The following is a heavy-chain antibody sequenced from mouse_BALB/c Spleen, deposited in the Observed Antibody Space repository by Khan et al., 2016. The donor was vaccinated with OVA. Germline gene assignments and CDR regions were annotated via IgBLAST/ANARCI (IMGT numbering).Heavy chain of an antibody. J-gene: IGHJ3*01. CDR3: TRHGYVAWFTY. CDR2: IDPFSGGT. CDR1: GYSFTSYY. Sequence: VQLQQSGPELMKPGASVKISCKASGYSFTSYYIHWVMQSHGKSLEWIGYIDPFSGGTTYNQKFEGKATLTVDTSSSTAYIHLSNLTSEDSAVYYGTRHGYVAWFTYWGQGTLVTVSA. V-gene: IGHV1S135*01. D-gene: IGHD2-2*01.